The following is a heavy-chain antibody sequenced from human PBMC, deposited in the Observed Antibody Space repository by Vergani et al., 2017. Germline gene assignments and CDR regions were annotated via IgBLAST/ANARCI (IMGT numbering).Heavy chain of an antibody. Sequence: QLQLQESGPGLVKPSETLSLTCTVSGGSISSYYWSWIRQPPGKGLEWIGYIYYSGSTYYNPSLKSRVTISVDTSKNQFSLKLSSVTAADTAVYYCARARPAAMGFDPWGQGTLVTVSS. CDR2: IYYSGST. J-gene: IGHJ5*02. V-gene: IGHV4-59*12. CDR1: GGSISSYY. CDR3: ARARPAAMGFDP. D-gene: IGHD2-2*01.